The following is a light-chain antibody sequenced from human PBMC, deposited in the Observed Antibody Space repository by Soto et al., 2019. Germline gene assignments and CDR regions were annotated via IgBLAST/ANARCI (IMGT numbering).Light chain of an antibody. V-gene: IGKV1-5*01. CDR3: QQYKSYLRT. CDR1: QTISSW. CDR2: AAS. Sequence: DIQMTQSPSTLTASVGDRVTITCRASQTISSWLAWYQQKPGKAPKLLIYAASTLESGVSSRFSGRGSGTEFTLTINSLQPEEFATYYCQQYKSYLRTFGQGTKVEIK. J-gene: IGKJ1*01.